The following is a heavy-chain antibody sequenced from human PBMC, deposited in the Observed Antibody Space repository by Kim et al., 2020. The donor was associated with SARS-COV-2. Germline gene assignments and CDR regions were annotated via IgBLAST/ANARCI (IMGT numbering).Heavy chain of an antibody. J-gene: IGHJ4*02. CDR2: ISGSGGST. V-gene: IGHV3-23*01. Sequence: GGSLRLSCAASGFTFSSYAMSWVRQAPGKGLEWVSAISGSGGSTYYADSVKGRFTISRDNSKNTLYLQMNSLRAEDTAVYYCAKFHLFYDYVWGNKEDYFDYWGQGTLVTVSS. D-gene: IGHD3-16*01. CDR1: GFTFSSYA. CDR3: AKFHLFYDYVWGNKEDYFDY.